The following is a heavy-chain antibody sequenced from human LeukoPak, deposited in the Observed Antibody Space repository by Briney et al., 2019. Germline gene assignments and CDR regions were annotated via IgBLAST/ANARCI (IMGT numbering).Heavy chain of an antibody. CDR1: GGSISSYY. Sequence: PSETLSLTCTVSGGSISSYYWNWIRQPPGKGLEWIGYIYYSGSTNYNPSLKSRVTISVDTSKNQFSLKLGSVTAADTAVYYCARLYSSSLGRVFDYWGQGTLVTVSS. V-gene: IGHV4-59*01. CDR3: ARLYSSSLGRVFDY. CDR2: IYYSGST. J-gene: IGHJ4*02. D-gene: IGHD6-13*01.